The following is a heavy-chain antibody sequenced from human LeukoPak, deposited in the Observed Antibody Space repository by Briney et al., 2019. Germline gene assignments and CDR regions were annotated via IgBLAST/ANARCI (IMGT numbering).Heavy chain of an antibody. D-gene: IGHD6-13*01. CDR1: GYTFTNYG. CDR3: ARVSPGIAAAGTY. V-gene: IGHV1-2*02. CDR2: INPNSGGT. J-gene: IGHJ4*02. Sequence: ASVKVSCKASGYTFTNYGVSWVRQAPGQGLEWMGWINPNSGGTNYAQKFQGRVTMTRDTSISTAYMELSRLRSDDTAVYYCARVSPGIAAAGTYWGQGTLVTVSS.